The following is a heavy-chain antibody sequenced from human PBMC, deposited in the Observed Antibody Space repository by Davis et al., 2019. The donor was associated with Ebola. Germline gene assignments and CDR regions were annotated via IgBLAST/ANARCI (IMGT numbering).Heavy chain of an antibody. D-gene: IGHD3-10*01. CDR3: AKVNRGV. J-gene: IGHJ6*04. Sequence: GESLKISCAASGFTFSSYAMHWVRQAPGKGLEWVAVISYDGSNKYYADSVKGRFTISRDNSKNTLYLQMNSLKAEDTAVYYCAKVNRGVWGKGTTVTVSS. V-gene: IGHV3-30*04. CDR2: ISYDGSNK. CDR1: GFTFSSYA.